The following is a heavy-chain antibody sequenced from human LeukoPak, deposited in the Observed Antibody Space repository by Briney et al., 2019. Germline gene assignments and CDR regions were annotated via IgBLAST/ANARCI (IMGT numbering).Heavy chain of an antibody. D-gene: IGHD6-19*01. Sequence: SGGSLRLSCAASGFTFSSYSMNWVRQAPGKGLEWVSYISSSSSTIYYADSVKGRFTISRDNAKNSLYLQMNSLRAEDTAVYYCARDKTEQWLVLEAFDIWGQGTVVTVSS. CDR3: ARDKTEQWLVLEAFDI. V-gene: IGHV3-48*01. CDR2: ISSSSSTI. CDR1: GFTFSSYS. J-gene: IGHJ3*02.